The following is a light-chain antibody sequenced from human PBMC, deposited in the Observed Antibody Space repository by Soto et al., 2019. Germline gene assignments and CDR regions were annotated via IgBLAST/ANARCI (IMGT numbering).Light chain of an antibody. CDR2: GAS. J-gene: IGKJ5*01. V-gene: IGKV3-20*01. CDR3: QQYGSSPPRIT. Sequence: DIVLTQSPATLSLSPGERATLYCGASHRVSGGFLAWYQQKPGQAPRLPIYGASSRATGIPDRFSGSGSGTDFTLTISRLEPEDFAVYYCQQYGSSPPRITFGQGTRLEIK. CDR1: HRVSGGF.